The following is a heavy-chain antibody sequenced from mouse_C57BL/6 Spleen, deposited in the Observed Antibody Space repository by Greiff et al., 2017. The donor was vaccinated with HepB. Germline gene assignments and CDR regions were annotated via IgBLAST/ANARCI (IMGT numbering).Heavy chain of an antibody. CDR3: TRVGGGYDHYFDY. J-gene: IGHJ2*01. Sequence: EVKLMESGEGLVKPGGSLKLSCAASGFTFSSYAMSWVRQTPEKRLEWVAYISSGGDYIYYADTVKGRFTISRDNARNTLYLQMSSLKSEDTAMYYCTRVGGGYDHYFDYWGQGTTLTVSS. V-gene: IGHV5-9-1*02. CDR1: GFTFSSYA. D-gene: IGHD2-2*01. CDR2: ISSGGDYI.